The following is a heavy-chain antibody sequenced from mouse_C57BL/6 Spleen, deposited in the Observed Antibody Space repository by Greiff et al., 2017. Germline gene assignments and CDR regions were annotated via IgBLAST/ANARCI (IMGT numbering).Heavy chain of an antibody. V-gene: IGHV1-52*01. CDR3: ARSGKNYYGSEGY. D-gene: IGHD1-1*01. J-gene: IGHJ2*01. Sequence: VQLQQSGAELVRPGSSVKLSCKASGYTFTSYWMHWVKQRPIQGLEWIGNIDPSDSETHYNQKFKDKATLTVDTSSSTAYMQLSSLTSEDSAVYYCARSGKNYYGSEGYWGQGTTLTVSS. CDR1: GYTFTSYW. CDR2: IDPSDSET.